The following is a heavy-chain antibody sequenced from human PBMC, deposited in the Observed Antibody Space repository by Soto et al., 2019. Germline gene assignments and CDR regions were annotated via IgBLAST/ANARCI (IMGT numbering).Heavy chain of an antibody. D-gene: IGHD3-10*01. V-gene: IGHV3-11*01. CDR3: ARDRGEDYYYGSGSYFDY. J-gene: IGHJ4*02. CDR1: GFTFSDYY. CDR2: ISSSGSTI. Sequence: PGGSLRLSCAASGFTFSDYYMSWIRQAPGKGLEWVSYISSSGSTIYYADSVKGRFTISRDNAKNSLYLQMNSLRAEDTAVYYCARDRGEDYYYGSGSYFDYWGQGTLVTVSS.